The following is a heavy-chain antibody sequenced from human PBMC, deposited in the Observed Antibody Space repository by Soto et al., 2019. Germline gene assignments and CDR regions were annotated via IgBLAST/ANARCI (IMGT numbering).Heavy chain of an antibody. J-gene: IGHJ6*04. CDR2: ISAYNGNT. CDR1: GYTVTSYG. D-gene: IGHD5-18*01. Sequence: DSVKVSCKVSGYTVTSYGISWVRQAPGQGLEWMGWISAYNGNTNYAQKLQGRVTMTTDTSTSTAYMELRSLRSDDTAVYYCARAGRRAGYSYGYRYYDYGMDVWGKGTTVTVSS. CDR3: ARAGRRAGYSYGYRYYDYGMDV. V-gene: IGHV1-18*01.